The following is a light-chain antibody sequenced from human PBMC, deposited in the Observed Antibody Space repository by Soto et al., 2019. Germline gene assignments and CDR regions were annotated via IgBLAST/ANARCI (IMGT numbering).Light chain of an antibody. CDR3: QQSYATPRYT. V-gene: IGKV1-39*01. Sequence: DIQMTQSPSSLAAYVGDSVTISCRASQSIRFYLNWYRKRPGKAPELLIYAPSTLHHVVQSSFSGRGSGTDFTLTISTLQPEDFATYYCQQSYATPRYTFGTGTEVDV. CDR1: QSIRFY. CDR2: APS. J-gene: IGKJ3*01.